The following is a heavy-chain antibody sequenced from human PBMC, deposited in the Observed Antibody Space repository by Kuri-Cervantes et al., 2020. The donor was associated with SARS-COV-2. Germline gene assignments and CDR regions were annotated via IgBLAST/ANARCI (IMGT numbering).Heavy chain of an antibody. Sequence: GESLKISCEASGFIFSDYAIDWVRQAPGKGLEWVAIISYDGRNTKFADSVKGRFTISRDNSKNVVYLQMNSLRLEDTGVYFCAKPGSVRGIIREDHYGLDVWGQGTTVTVSS. J-gene: IGHJ6*02. CDR3: AKPGSVRGIIREDHYGLDV. V-gene: IGHV3-30*14. CDR1: GFIFSDYA. CDR2: ISYDGRNT. D-gene: IGHD3-10*01.